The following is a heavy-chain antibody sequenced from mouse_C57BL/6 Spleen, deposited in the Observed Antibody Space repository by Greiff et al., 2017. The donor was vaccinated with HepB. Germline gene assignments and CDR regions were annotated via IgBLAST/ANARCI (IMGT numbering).Heavy chain of an antibody. CDR3: ARGNSSGYPDAMDY. CDR1: GYAFSSSW. J-gene: IGHJ4*01. Sequence: VKLMESGPELVKPGASVKISCKASGYAFSSSWMNWVKQRPGKGLEWIGRIYPGDGDTNYNGKFKGKATLTADKASSTAYMQLSSLTSEDSAVYFCARGNSSGYPDAMDYWGQGTSVTVSS. D-gene: IGHD3-2*02. V-gene: IGHV1-82*01. CDR2: IYPGDGDT.